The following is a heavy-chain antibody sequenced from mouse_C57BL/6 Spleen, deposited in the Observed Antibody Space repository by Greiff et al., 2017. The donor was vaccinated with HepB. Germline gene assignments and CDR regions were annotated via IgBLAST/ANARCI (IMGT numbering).Heavy chain of an antibody. CDR3: ARRGSRYPWYFDV. Sequence: VQLQESGAELAKPGASVKLSCKASGYTFTSYWMHWVNQRPGQGLEWIGYINPSSGYTKYNQKFKDKATLTADKSSSTAYMQLSSLTYEDSAVYYCARRGSRYPWYFDVWGTGTTVTVSS. D-gene: IGHD2-14*01. CDR1: GYTFTSYW. J-gene: IGHJ1*03. CDR2: INPSSGYT. V-gene: IGHV1-7*01.